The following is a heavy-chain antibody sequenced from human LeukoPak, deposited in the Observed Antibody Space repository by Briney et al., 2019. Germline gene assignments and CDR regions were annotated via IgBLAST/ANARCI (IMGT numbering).Heavy chain of an antibody. D-gene: IGHD1-26*01. Sequence: GGSLRLSCAASGFTFSSYSMNWVRQAPGKGLEWVSSISTSSNYIYYADSVKGRFTIARDNAKNSLYLQMSSLRAEDTAVYYCAKDGSYYYFDYWGQGTLVTVSS. V-gene: IGHV3-21*01. J-gene: IGHJ4*02. CDR2: ISTSSNYI. CDR1: GFTFSSYS. CDR3: AKDGSYYYFDY.